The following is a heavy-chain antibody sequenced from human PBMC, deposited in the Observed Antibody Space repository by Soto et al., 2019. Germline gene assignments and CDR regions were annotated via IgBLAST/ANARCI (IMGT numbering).Heavy chain of an antibody. D-gene: IGHD5-18*01. V-gene: IGHV3-23*01. CDR1: GFTFSSYA. J-gene: IGHJ6*02. Sequence: GGSLRLSCAASGFTFSSYAMSWVRQAPGKGLEWVSAISGSGGSTYYADSVKGRFTISRDNSKNTLYLQMNSLRAEDTAVYYCAKERGYSYEAYYYYGMDVWGQGTTVTVSS. CDR3: AKERGYSYEAYYYYGMDV. CDR2: ISGSGGST.